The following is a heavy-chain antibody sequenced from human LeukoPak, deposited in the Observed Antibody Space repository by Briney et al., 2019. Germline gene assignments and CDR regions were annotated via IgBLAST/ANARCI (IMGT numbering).Heavy chain of an antibody. CDR2: IWYDGSNK. CDR3: ARFFGVVTYYYYGMDV. V-gene: IGHV3-33*01. Sequence: PGGSLRLSCAASGYSFRDHGMSWVRQAPGKGLEWVAVIWYDGSNKYYADSVKGRFTISRDNSKNTLYLQMNSLRAEDTAVYYCARFFGVVTYYYYGMDVWGQGTTVTVSS. J-gene: IGHJ6*02. D-gene: IGHD3-3*01. CDR1: GYSFRDHG.